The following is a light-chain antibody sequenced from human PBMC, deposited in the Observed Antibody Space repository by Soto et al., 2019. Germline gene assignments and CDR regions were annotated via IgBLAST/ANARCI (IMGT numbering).Light chain of an antibody. CDR1: SSDVGTHNF. CDR3: SSFTTTSTYV. Sequence: QSVLTQPASVSGSPGQSIAMSCTGTSSDVGTHNFVSWYQQHPGKAPKLIIYDVSNRPSGVSDRFFGSKSGNTASLTISGLQAEDEADYYCSSFTTTSTYVFGTGTKVTVL. V-gene: IGLV2-14*03. J-gene: IGLJ1*01. CDR2: DVS.